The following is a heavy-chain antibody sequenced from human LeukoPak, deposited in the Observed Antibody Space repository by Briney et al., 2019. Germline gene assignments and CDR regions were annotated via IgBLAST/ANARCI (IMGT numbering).Heavy chain of an antibody. CDR1: GFTFDDYA. J-gene: IGHJ4*02. V-gene: IGHV3-9*01. CDR3: ATVSGWYSVDF. Sequence: GRSLRLSCAASGFTFDDYAMHWVRQAPGKGLEWVSGISWNSGSICYADSVKGRFTISRDNSKNTLYLQMNSLRAEDTAVYYCATVSGWYSVDFWGQGALVTVSS. D-gene: IGHD6-19*01. CDR2: ISWNSGSI.